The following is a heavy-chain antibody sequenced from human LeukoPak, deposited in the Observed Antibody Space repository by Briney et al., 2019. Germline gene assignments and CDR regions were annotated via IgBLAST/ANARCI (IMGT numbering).Heavy chain of an antibody. Sequence: GRSLRLSCTASGFTFGGYAMSWVRQAPGKGLEWVGFIRSKAYGGTTEYAASVKGRFTISRDDSKSIAYLQMNSLKTEDTAVYYCTSDCYYFDYWGQGTLVTVSS. CDR2: IRSKAYGGTT. V-gene: IGHV3-49*04. D-gene: IGHD2-2*01. CDR3: TSDCYYFDY. J-gene: IGHJ4*02. CDR1: GFTFGGYA.